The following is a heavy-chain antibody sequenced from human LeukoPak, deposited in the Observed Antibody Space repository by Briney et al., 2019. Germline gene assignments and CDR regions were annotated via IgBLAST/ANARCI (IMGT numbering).Heavy chain of an antibody. J-gene: IGHJ5*02. CDR2: ISYDGSNK. D-gene: IGHD3-9*01. CDR3: ARGPPPKLRYFDWLHPPFYWFDP. CDR1: GFTFSSYA. Sequence: GGSLRLSCAASGFTFSSYAMHWVRQAPGKGLEWVAVISYDGSNKYYADSVKGRFTISRDNSKNTLYLQMNSLRSGDTAVYYCARGPPPKLRYFDWLHPPFYWFDPWGQGTLVTVSS. V-gene: IGHV3-30*04.